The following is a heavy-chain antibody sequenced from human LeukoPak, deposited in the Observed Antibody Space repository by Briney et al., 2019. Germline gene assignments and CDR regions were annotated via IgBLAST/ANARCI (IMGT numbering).Heavy chain of an antibody. D-gene: IGHD6-19*01. CDR1: GYTFTAYY. J-gene: IGHJ5*01. CDR3: ARGHSGGNWFDS. Sequence: ASVKVSCKPSGYTFTAYYMHWVRQAPGQGLEWMGWINPSSGSTDYAQKFQGRVTMTRDTSISTAYMELSGLTSDDTAVYYCARGHSGGNWFDSWGQGTLVTVSS. V-gene: IGHV1-2*02. CDR2: INPSSGST.